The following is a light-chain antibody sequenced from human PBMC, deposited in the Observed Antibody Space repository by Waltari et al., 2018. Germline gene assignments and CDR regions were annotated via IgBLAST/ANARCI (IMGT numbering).Light chain of an antibody. CDR3: QQYGRAPLT. CDR2: GAT. J-gene: IGKJ3*01. Sequence: EVVLTQSPGTLSLFPGERATLSCRASQSVGSGYLAWYQQKVGQAPRLLIYGATSRATGVPDRFSGTESGTDFTLSISRLEPEDSAVYVCQQYGRAPLTFGPGTKVEIK. CDR1: QSVGSGY. V-gene: IGKV3-20*01.